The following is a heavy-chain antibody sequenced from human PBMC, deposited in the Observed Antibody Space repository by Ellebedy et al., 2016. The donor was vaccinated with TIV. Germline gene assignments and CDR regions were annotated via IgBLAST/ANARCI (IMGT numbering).Heavy chain of an antibody. D-gene: IGHD3-22*01. CDR2: INQDGSRI. V-gene: IGHV3-7*03. J-gene: IGHJ6*02. Sequence: GASLKISCAASGFTFNSYWMSWVRQAPGKGLEWVANINQDGSRIYYVDSVKGRFTISRDNAKNSVYLRMNTLRVEDTAVYHCVRDGAYGDYSPGYYGMDVWGQGTTVTVSS. CDR1: GFTFNSYW. CDR3: VRDGAYGDYSPGYYGMDV.